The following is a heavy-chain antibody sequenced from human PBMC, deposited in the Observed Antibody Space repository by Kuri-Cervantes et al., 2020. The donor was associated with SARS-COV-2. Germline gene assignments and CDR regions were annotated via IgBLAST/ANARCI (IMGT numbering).Heavy chain of an antibody. V-gene: IGHV3-21*01. J-gene: IGHJ4*02. D-gene: IGHD2-21*01. CDR1: GFTFSGYT. Sequence: LSLTCVATGFTFSGYTMNWVRQAPGKALQWVSSISGSGGYIYYADSVKGRFTISRDNSKNTLHLQMNSLRAEDTAVYYCATEDPILSAFDYWGQGTLVTVSS. CDR3: ATEDPILSAFDY. CDR2: ISGSGGYI.